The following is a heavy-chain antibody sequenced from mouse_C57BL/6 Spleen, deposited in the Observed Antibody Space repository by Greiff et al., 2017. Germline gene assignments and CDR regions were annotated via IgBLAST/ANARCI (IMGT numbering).Heavy chain of an antibody. CDR3: ARTPLYDYEAMDY. V-gene: IGHV1-42*01. Sequence: VQLQQSGPELVKPGASVKISCKASGYSFTGYYMNWVKQSPEKSLEWIGEINPSTGGTTYNQKFKAKATLTVDKSSSTAYMQLKSLTSEDSAVXYCARTPLYDYEAMDYWGQGTSVTVSS. J-gene: IGHJ4*01. CDR2: INPSTGGT. CDR1: GYSFTGYY. D-gene: IGHD2-3*01.